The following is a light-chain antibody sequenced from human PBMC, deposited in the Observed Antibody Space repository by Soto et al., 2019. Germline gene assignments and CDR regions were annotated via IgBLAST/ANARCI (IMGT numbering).Light chain of an antibody. CDR1: QFVSTR. J-gene: IGKJ1*01. V-gene: IGKV3-15*01. CDR3: QEYFQWPPGM. CDR2: DAS. Sequence: EIVVTQSPATLSASPGERVTLTCRASQFVSTRLAWYQQRPGQVPRLLIYDASTRALGISARFSGSGSGTEFTLTISSMQYEDVALYYCQEYFQWPPGMFGPGTKVDIK.